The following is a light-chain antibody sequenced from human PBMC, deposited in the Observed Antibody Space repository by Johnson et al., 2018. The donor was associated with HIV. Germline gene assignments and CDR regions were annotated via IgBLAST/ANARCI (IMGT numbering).Light chain of an antibody. Sequence: QSVLTQPPSVSAAPGQKVTIYCSGSRSSTGRNYASWYQQLPGTAPKLLIYENNKRPSGIPDRFSGSKSGTSATLGLTGLQTGDEADYYCGTWDSSLSAYVFRTGTKVTVL. CDR2: ENN. V-gene: IGLV1-51*02. CDR3: GTWDSSLSAYV. CDR1: RSSTGRNY. J-gene: IGLJ1*01.